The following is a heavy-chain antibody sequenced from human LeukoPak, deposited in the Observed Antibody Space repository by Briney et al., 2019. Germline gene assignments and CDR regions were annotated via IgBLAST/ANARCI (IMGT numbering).Heavy chain of an antibody. Sequence: SETLSLTCIVPGGSLTSSSYYWGWIRQPPGKGLEWIGTIYYSGRTYYNPFLKSRVTISLDTSKTQFSLKLSSVTAADTAVYYCARHHDFWSGYHYYYYGMDVWGQGTTVTVSS. V-gene: IGHV4-39*01. CDR1: GGSLTSSSYY. CDR3: ARHHDFWSGYHYYYYGMDV. D-gene: IGHD3-3*01. J-gene: IGHJ6*02. CDR2: IYYSGRT.